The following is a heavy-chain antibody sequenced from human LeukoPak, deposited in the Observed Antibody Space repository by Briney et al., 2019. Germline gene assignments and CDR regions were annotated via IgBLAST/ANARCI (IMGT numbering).Heavy chain of an antibody. D-gene: IGHD3-22*01. J-gene: IGHJ6*02. CDR3: AKEGYYYDSSGYNYYYGMDV. Sequence: GRSLRLSCAASGFTFSSYGMHWVRQAPGKGLEWVAVISYDGSNKYYADSVKGRFTISRDNSKNTLYLQMNGLRAEDTAVYYCAKEGYYYDSSGYNYYYGMDVWGQGPTVPVSS. V-gene: IGHV3-30*18. CDR1: GFTFSSYG. CDR2: ISYDGSNK.